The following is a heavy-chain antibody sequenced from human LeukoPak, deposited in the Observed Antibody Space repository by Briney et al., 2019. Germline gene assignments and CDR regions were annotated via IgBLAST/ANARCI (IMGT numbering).Heavy chain of an antibody. D-gene: IGHD1-26*01. CDR1: GFTFSSYA. J-gene: IGHJ4*02. CDR3: AKAGSIRFDY. Sequence: GSLRLSCAASGFTFSSYAMSWVRQAPGKGLEWVSGISGNDGRTYYADSVKGRFTISRDNSKNTLHLQMYSLRAEDTAIYYCAKAGSIRFDYWGQGTLVTVSS. V-gene: IGHV3-23*01. CDR2: ISGNDGRT.